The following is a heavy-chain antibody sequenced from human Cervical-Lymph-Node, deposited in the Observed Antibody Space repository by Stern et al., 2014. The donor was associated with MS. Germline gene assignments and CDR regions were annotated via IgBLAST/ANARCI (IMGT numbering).Heavy chain of an antibody. V-gene: IGHV1-69*06. CDR2: IIPFVGTA. D-gene: IGHD3-10*01. Sequence: QVQLVQSGADVKKPGSSVRVSCKASGGISWLRQAPGQGLEWMGGIIPFVGTANYAQTFQGRLTIIADTSTNTNYMELSSRRSDDTAVYYCARGAGDNWFDPWGQGTLVSVSS. CDR1: GG. J-gene: IGHJ5*02. CDR3: ARGAGDNWFDP.